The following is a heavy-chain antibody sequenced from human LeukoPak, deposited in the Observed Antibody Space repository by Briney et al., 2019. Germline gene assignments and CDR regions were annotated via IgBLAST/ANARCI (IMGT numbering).Heavy chain of an antibody. CDR3: ARVDDSSGYYYYYFDY. CDR1: GGSISSSSYY. CDR2: IHYSGST. J-gene: IGHJ4*02. D-gene: IGHD3-22*01. Sequence: SETLSLTCTVSGGSISSSSYYWGWIRQPPGKGLEWIGSIHYSGSTNYNPSLKSRVTISVDTSKNQFSLKLSSVTAADTAVYYCARVDDSSGYYYYYFDYWGQGTLVTVSS. V-gene: IGHV4-39*07.